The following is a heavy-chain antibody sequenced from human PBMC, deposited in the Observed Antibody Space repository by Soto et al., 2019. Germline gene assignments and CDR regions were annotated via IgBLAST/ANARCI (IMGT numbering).Heavy chain of an antibody. J-gene: IGHJ5*02. D-gene: IGHD6-13*01. CDR3: TRDASRDSSARGWFDP. CDR1: GFTFRSFT. Sequence: GGSLRPFCAASGFTFRSFTMNWVRQAPGKGLEWVSTISSNSAYIYYTGALRGRFTISRDNAKNSLHLQMNSLRAEDTAVYYCTRDASRDSSARGWFDPWGPGSLATVYS. CDR2: ISSNSAYI. V-gene: IGHV3-21*01.